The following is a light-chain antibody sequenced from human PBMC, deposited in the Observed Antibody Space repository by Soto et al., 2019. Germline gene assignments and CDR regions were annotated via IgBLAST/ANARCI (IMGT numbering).Light chain of an antibody. V-gene: IGKV3-11*01. CDR3: QQRSNWPWT. J-gene: IGKJ1*01. Sequence: ETVLTQSPATLSLSPGERATLSCGASQSVGSYLAWYQQKPGQAPRLLIYAASNRATGIPARFSGSGSATDFTLTISSLEPEDFAVYYCQQRSNWPWTFGQGTKVEFK. CDR1: QSVGSY. CDR2: AAS.